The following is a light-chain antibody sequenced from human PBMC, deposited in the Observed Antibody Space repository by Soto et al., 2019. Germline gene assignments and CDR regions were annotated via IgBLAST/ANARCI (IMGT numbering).Light chain of an antibody. CDR1: ALPKQY. CDR3: QSADSSGTYEV. CDR2: KDS. Sequence: SYELTQPPSVSVSPGQTARITCSGDALPKQYAYWYQQKLGQAPVLVIYKDSERPSGIPERFSGSSSGTTVTLTISGVQAEDEADYYCQSADSSGTYEVFGTGTQLTVL. V-gene: IGLV3-25*03. J-gene: IGLJ1*01.